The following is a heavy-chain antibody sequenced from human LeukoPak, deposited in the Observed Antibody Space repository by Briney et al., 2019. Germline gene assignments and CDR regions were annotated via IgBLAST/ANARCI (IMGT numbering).Heavy chain of an antibody. CDR1: GYTITTYW. CDR2: IYLGDSQA. Sequence: GESLKISCRSSGYTITTYWIGWVRQMPGKGLEWLGLIYLGDSQATTSPSSFQGQVTFSADKSISTAYLQWSSLKATDSGIYYCMSGVQGTTYFDQWGQGIRVTVST. CDR3: MSGVQGTTYFDQ. D-gene: IGHD2/OR15-2a*01. V-gene: IGHV5-51*01. J-gene: IGHJ4*02.